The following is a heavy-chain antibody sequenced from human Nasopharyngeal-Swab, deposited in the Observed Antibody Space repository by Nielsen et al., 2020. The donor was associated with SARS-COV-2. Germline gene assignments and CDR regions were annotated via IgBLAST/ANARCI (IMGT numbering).Heavy chain of an antibody. V-gene: IGHV1-18*04. D-gene: IGHD6-19*01. J-gene: IGHJ6*02. CDR1: GYTFTGYY. CDR2: ISAYNGNT. Sequence: ASVKVSCKASGYTFTGYYMHWVRQAPGQGLEWMGWISAYNGNTNYAQKLQGRVTMTTDTSTSTAYMELRSLRSDDTAVYYCARWAGIGDYYYGMDVWGQGTTVTVSS. CDR3: ARWAGIGDYYYGMDV.